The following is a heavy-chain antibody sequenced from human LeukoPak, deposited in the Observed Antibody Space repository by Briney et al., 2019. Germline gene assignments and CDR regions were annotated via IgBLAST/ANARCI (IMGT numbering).Heavy chain of an antibody. CDR2: ISSSDSTI. D-gene: IGHD3-10*01. CDR3: ARGYGSYADY. V-gene: IGHV3-48*03. Sequence: GGSLRLSCAASGFTFSSYEMNWVRQAPGKGLEWVSYISSSDSTIYYADSVEGRFTISRDNAENTLYLQMNSLRAEDTAVYYCARGYGSYADYWGQGTLVTVSS. J-gene: IGHJ4*02. CDR1: GFTFSSYE.